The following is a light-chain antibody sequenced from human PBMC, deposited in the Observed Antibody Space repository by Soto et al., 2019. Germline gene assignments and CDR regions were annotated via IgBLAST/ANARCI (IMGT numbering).Light chain of an antibody. J-gene: IGKJ4*01. CDR2: GAS. CDR3: QQYDNSPRALT. V-gene: IGKV3-20*01. Sequence: EIVLTQSPGTLSLSPGERATLSCRASQTINSRDLAWYQQRPGQAPRLLIYGASSRATGIPDRFSGSVSGTEFTLTISRLQPEDFAVYYCQQYDNSPRALTFGGGTKVDIK. CDR1: QTINSRD.